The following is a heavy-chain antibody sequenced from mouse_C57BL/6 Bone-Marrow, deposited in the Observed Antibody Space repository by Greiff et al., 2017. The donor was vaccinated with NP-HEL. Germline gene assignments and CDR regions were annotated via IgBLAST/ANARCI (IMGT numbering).Heavy chain of an antibody. Sequence: QVPRQPCCPSLFNPGASVKISCKASGYAFSSSWMNWVKQRPGKGLEWIGRIYPGDGDTNYNGKFKGKATLTADKSSSTAYMQLSSLTSEDSAVYFCANYYGSSYAYWGQGTTLTVSS. CDR3: ANYYGSSYAY. CDR1: GYAFSSSW. V-gene: IGHV1-82*01. D-gene: IGHD1-1*01. J-gene: IGHJ2*01. CDR2: IYPGDGDT.